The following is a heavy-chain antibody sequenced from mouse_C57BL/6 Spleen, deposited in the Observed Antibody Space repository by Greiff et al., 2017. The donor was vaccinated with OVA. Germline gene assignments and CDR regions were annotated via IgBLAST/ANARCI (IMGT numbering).Heavy chain of an antibody. D-gene: IGHD2-3*01. CDR2: IRSKSNNYAT. CDR1: GFSFNTYA. Sequence: EVQLVESGGGLVQPKGSLKLSCAASGFSFNTYAMNWVRQAPGKGLEWVARIRSKSNNYATYYADSVKDRFTISRDDSESMLYLQMNNLKTEDTAMYYCVRGETFDGYYPYYAMDYWGQGTSVTVSS. CDR3: VRGETFDGYYPYYAMDY. J-gene: IGHJ4*01. V-gene: IGHV10-1*01.